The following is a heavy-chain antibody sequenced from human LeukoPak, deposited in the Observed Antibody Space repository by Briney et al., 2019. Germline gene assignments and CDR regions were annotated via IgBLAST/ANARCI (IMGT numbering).Heavy chain of an antibody. CDR3: ARGSILTGYSA. CDR1: GGSFSGYY. Sequence: SETLSLTCAVYGGSFSGYYWSWIRQPPGKGLEWIGEINHSGSTNYNPSPKSRVTISVDTSKNQFSLKLSSVTAADTAVYYGARGSILTGYSAWGQGTLVTVSS. J-gene: IGHJ5*02. D-gene: IGHD3-9*01. V-gene: IGHV4-34*01. CDR2: INHSGST.